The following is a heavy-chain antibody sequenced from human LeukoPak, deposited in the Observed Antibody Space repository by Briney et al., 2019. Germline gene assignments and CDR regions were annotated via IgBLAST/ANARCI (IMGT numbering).Heavy chain of an antibody. CDR1: GGSISSGGYY. D-gene: IGHD3-10*01. CDR3: ARVRQSRGYYYYMDV. J-gene: IGHJ6*03. Sequence: ASETLSLTCTVSGGSISSGGYYWSWIRQPPGKGLEWIGYIYHSGSTYYNPSLKSRVTISVDRSKNQSSLKLSSVTAADTAVYYCARVRQSRGYYYYMDVWGKGTTVTVSS. V-gene: IGHV4-30-2*01. CDR2: IYHSGST.